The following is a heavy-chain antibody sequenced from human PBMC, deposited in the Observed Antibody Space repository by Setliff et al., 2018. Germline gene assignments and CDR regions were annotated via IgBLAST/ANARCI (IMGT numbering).Heavy chain of an antibody. CDR2: ISYSGIA. J-gene: IGHJ1*01. D-gene: IGHD3-10*01. Sequence: SETLSLTCNVSGASVSSHYWDWIRQPPGKGLEWIGFISYSGIATYNVSLKSRVSISVDTSKNQLSLTLSSVTAADTAVYYCVREGFSEYFQDWGRGTLVTVSS. CDR3: VREGFSEYFQD. V-gene: IGHV4-59*02. CDR1: GASVSSHY.